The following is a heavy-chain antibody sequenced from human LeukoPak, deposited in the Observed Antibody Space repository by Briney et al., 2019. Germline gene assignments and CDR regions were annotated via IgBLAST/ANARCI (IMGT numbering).Heavy chain of an antibody. CDR2: ISWDGGST. CDR3: AKDITRYCGGDCSDFDY. Sequence: GGSLRLSCAASGFTFDDYTMHWVRLAPGKGLEWVSLISWDGGSTYYADSVKGRFTISRDNSKNSLYLQMNSLRTEDTALYYCAKDITRYCGGDCSDFDYWGQGTLVTVSS. J-gene: IGHJ4*02. D-gene: IGHD2-21*01. V-gene: IGHV3-43*01. CDR1: GFTFDDYT.